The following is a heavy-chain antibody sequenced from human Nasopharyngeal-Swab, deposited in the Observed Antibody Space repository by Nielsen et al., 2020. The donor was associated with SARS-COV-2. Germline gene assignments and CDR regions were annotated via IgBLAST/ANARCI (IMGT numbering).Heavy chain of an antibody. CDR2: IGDKEHNYAT. CDR3: TTDYYFDY. J-gene: IGHJ4*02. V-gene: IGHV3-73*01. Sequence: GESLKISCAASGFVFSGSAMHWVRQASGKGLEWVGRIGDKEHNYATTYAESMKGRFTISRDDSKNTAFLQIDSLKIEDTALYYCTTDYYFDYWGQGTPVTVSS. CDR1: GFVFSGSA.